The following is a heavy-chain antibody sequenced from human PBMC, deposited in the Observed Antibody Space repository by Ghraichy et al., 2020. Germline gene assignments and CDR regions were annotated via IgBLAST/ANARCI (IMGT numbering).Heavy chain of an antibody. Sequence: GGSLRLSCAASGFTFSDYYMSWIRQAPGKGLERISYISSSSSDTKYADSVKGRFTISRDNAKNSLYLQMNSLRAEDTAVYYCARDREAVTGSIEFDHWGQGILVTVSS. D-gene: IGHD6-19*01. J-gene: IGHJ4*02. CDR1: GFTFSDYY. CDR3: ARDREAVTGSIEFDH. CDR2: ISSSSSDT. V-gene: IGHV3-11*06.